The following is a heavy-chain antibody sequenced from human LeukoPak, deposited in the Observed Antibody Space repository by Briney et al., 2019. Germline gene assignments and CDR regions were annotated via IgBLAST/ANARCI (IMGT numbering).Heavy chain of an antibody. CDR3: ARAPRYFHYMDV. D-gene: IGHD3-10*01. CDR2: ISSSSSYI. V-gene: IGHV3-21*01. CDR1: GFTFSSYS. Sequence: PGGSLRLSCAASGFTFSSYSMNWVRQAPGKGLEWVSSISSSSSYIYYADSVKGRFTISRDNAKNSLYLQMNSLRAEDTAVYYCARAPRYFHYMDVWGKGTTVTVSS. J-gene: IGHJ6*03.